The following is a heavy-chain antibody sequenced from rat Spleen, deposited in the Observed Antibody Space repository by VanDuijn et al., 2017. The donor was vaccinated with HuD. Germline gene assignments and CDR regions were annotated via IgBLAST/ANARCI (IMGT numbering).Heavy chain of an antibody. CDR2: ISYDGSST. CDR1: WGGFSGGV. CDR3: ARRVPGLGFDY. V-gene: IGHV5-17*01. J-gene: IGHJ2*01. Sequence: EVQLVESVGGLVQPGGSLVLSVWSSWGGFSGGVMAGGCQCPRTGVWVVATISYDGSSTYYRDSVKGRFTISRDNAKSSLYQQMDSLRSEDTATYYCARRVPGLGFDYWGQGVMVTVSS. D-gene: IGHD1-4*01.